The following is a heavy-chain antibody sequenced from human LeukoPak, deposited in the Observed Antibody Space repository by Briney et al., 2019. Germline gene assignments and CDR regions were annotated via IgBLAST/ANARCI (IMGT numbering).Heavy chain of an antibody. D-gene: IGHD5-18*01. CDR1: GYSITSSSW. CDR3: ARAGYSFGLDY. Sequence: SETLSLTCAVSGYSITSSSWWGWIRQPPGKGLEWIGYIYHSGTTYYNPSLQSRVTMSVDTSKNQFSLKLSSVNAVDTAVYYCARAGYSFGLDYWGQGTLVTVSS. J-gene: IGHJ4*02. V-gene: IGHV4-28*03. CDR2: IYHSGTT.